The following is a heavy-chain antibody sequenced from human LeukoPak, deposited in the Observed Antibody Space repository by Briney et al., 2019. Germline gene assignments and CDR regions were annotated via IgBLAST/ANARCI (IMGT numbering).Heavy chain of an antibody. V-gene: IGHV4-61*02. CDR3: ARSPVVPAAIRGYYYYMDV. D-gene: IGHD2-2*01. CDR2: IYTSGST. Sequence: SQTLSLTCAVSGGSISSGGYSWSWIRQPAGKGLEWIGRIYTSGSTNYNPSLKSRVTMSIDTSKNQFSLKLSSVTAADTAVYYCARSPVVPAAIRGYYYYMDVWGKGTTVTVSS. CDR1: GGSISSGGYS. J-gene: IGHJ6*03.